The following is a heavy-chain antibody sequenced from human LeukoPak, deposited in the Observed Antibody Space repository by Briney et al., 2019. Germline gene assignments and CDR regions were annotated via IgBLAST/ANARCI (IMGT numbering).Heavy chain of an antibody. J-gene: IGHJ4*02. CDR3: AKDRD. V-gene: IGHV3-23*01. CDR2: ISGGGGST. CDR1: GPTFTTYV. Sequence: PGGSLRLSCAASGPTFTTYVMNWVRQAPGKGLEWVSAISGGGGSTWYADSVKGRFTVSRDNSKNTLFLQMSSLRAEDTAVYYCAKDRDWGQGTLVTVSS.